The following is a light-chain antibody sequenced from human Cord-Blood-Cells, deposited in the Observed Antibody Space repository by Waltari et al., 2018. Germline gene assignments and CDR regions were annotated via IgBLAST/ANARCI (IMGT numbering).Light chain of an antibody. CDR2: LGS. CDR1: QSLLHSNGYNY. CDR3: MQALQTPPT. V-gene: IGKV2-28*01. J-gene: IGKJ2*01. Sequence: DIVMTQSPLSLPVTPREPASISCRSSQSLLHSNGYNYLDWYLQKPGQSPQLLIYLGSNRASGVPDRFSGSGSGTDFTLKISRVEAEDVGVYYCMQALQTPPTFGQGTKLEIK.